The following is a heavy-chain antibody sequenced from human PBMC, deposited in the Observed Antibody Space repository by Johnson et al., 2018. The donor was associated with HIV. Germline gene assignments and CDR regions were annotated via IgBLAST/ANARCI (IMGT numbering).Heavy chain of an antibody. J-gene: IGHJ3*02. D-gene: IGHD1-26*01. CDR3: ARSSGSYWRGTFDI. V-gene: IGHV3-30*04. CDR1: GFTFSSYA. CDR2: ISYDGSNK. Sequence: VQLVESGGGVVQPGRSLRLSCAASGFTFSSYAMHWVRQAPVKGLEWVAVISYDGSNKYYADSVKGRFTISRDNSKNTLYLQMNSLRAEDTALYYCARSSGSYWRGTFDIWGQGTMVTVSS.